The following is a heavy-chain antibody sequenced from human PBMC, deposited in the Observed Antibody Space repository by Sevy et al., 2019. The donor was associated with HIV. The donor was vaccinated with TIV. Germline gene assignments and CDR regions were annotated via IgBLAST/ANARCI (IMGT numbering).Heavy chain of an antibody. V-gene: IGHV4-4*07. CDR1: GGSISSYY. Sequence: SETLSLTCTVSGGSISSYYWSWIRQPAGKGLEWIGRIYTSGSTNYNPALKSRVTMSVDTSKNQFSLKLSSVTAADTAVYYCARDRVGATFPPTDAFDIWGQGTIVTVSS. CDR2: IYTSGST. CDR3: ARDRVGATFPPTDAFDI. J-gene: IGHJ3*02. D-gene: IGHD1-26*01.